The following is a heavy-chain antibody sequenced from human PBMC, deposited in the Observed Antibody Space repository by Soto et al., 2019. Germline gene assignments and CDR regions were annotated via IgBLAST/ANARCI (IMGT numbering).Heavy chain of an antibody. D-gene: IGHD6-13*01. CDR3: AKRPVTWYIPTGYFDY. CDR2: ISGSGGST. V-gene: IGHV3-23*01. Sequence: GGSLRLSCAASGFSFSNYAMSWVRQAPGKGLEWVSAISGSGGSTYYADSVKGRFTISRDNSKNTLYLQMNSLRAEDTAVYYCAKRPVTWYIPTGYFDYWGQGTLVTVSS. J-gene: IGHJ4*02. CDR1: GFSFSNYA.